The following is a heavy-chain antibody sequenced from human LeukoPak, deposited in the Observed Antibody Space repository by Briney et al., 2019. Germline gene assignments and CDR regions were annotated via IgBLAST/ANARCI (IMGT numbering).Heavy chain of an antibody. D-gene: IGHD6-25*01. J-gene: IGHJ5*02. CDR2: IYTPGNT. V-gene: IGHV4-4*07. Sequence: PSETLSLTCTVSGGSISNYYWSWIRQPAGKGLEWIGRIYTPGNTNYNPSLKSRVTMSVDTSKNQFSLKLSSVTAADTAVYYCARAGIAAGFVWFDPWGQGTLVTVSS. CDR3: ARAGIAAGFVWFDP. CDR1: GGSISNYY.